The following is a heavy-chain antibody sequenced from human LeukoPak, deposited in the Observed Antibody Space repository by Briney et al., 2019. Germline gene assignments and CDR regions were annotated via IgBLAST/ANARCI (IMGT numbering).Heavy chain of an antibody. CDR2: IIPIFGTA. V-gene: IGHV1-69*13. Sequence: SVKVSCKASGGTFSSYAISWVRQAPGQGLEWMGGIIPIFGTANYAQKFQGRVTITADESTSTAYMELSSLRSEDTAVYYCARARPSSSRSLYYYYMDVWGKGTTVTVS. D-gene: IGHD6-6*01. CDR1: GGTFSSYA. J-gene: IGHJ6*03. CDR3: ARARPSSSRSLYYYYMDV.